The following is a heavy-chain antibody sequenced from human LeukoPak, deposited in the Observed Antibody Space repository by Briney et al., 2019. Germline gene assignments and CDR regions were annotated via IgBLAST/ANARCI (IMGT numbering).Heavy chain of an antibody. CDR2: IYYSGST. D-gene: IGHD3-3*01. CDR1: GGSISSSSYY. J-gene: IGHJ5*02. CDR3: ARAWPVFGVAPRFDP. V-gene: IGHV4-39*01. Sequence: SETLSLTCTVSGGSISSSSYYWGWIRQPPGKGLEWIGSIYYSGSTYYNPSLKSRVTISVDTSKNQFSLKLSSVTATDTAVYYCARAWPVFGVAPRFDPWGQGTLVTVSS.